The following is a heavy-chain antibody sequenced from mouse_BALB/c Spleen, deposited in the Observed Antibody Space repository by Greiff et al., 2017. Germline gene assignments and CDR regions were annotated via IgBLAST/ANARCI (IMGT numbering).Heavy chain of an antibody. D-gene: IGHD2-3*01. V-gene: IGHV5-17*02. CDR2: ISSGSSTI. CDR1: GFTFSSFG. CDR3: ARNAGFYVAWFAY. J-gene: IGHJ3*01. Sequence: EVMLVESGGGLVQPGGSRKLSCAASGFTFSSFGMHWVRQAPEKGLEWVAYISSGSSTIYYADTVKGRFTISRDNPKNTLFLQMTSLRSEDTAMYYCARNAGFYVAWFAYWGQGTMVTVSA.